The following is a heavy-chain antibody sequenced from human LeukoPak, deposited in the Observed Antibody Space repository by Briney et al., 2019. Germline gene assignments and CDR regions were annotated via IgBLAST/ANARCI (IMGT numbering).Heavy chain of an antibody. J-gene: IGHJ3*02. V-gene: IGHV1-46*01. CDR2: INPSGGST. D-gene: IGHD3-22*01. Sequence: GASVKVSCKASGYTFTSYYMHWVRQAPGQGLEWMGIINPSGGSTSYAQKFQGRVTMTRDTSTSTVYMELSSLRSEDTAVYYCAREAHWADHGDDSSGYDAFDIWGQGTMVTVSS. CDR3: AREAHWADHGDDSSGYDAFDI. CDR1: GYTFTSYY.